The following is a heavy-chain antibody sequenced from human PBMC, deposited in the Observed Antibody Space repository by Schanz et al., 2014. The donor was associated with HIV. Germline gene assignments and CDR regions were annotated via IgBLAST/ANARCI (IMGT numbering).Heavy chain of an antibody. CDR1: GFTFNNYA. D-gene: IGHD4-17*01. J-gene: IGHJ6*02. CDR2: INWNGDTT. Sequence: EVQLLEFGGGSVRPGESLRLSCLASGFTFNNYAMSWVRQVPGKGREWVAVINWNGDTTYYADSVKARFTISRDNSENTLYLQMNSLRAEDTAVYYCAKSRGDSWPYGMDVWGQGTTVTVSS. V-gene: IGHV3-23*01. CDR3: AKSRGDSWPYGMDV.